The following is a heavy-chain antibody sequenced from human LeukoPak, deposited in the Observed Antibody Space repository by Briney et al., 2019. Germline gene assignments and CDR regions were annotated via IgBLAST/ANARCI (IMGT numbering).Heavy chain of an antibody. V-gene: IGHV3-48*01. CDR3: SRSDPALGQRLNFFDS. J-gene: IGHJ4*02. D-gene: IGHD2-2*01. Sequence: GSLRLSCAASGFTFSTHTMNWVRQAPGKGLEWVSFIGLSSRTMYYADSVKGRFTVSRDDAKNLLFLQMNTLRADDTAVYYCSRSDPALGQRLNFFDSWGQGTLVIVSS. CDR1: GFTFSTHT. CDR2: IGLSSRTM.